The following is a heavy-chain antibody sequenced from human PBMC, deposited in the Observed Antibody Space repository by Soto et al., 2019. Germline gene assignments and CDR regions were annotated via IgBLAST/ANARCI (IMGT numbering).Heavy chain of an antibody. CDR2: ISYDGNIK. CDR3: ARFGGPVTAAVDDY. CDR1: GFTFSNFG. D-gene: IGHD6-13*01. J-gene: IGHJ4*02. V-gene: IGHV3-30*03. Sequence: QVQLVESGGGVVQPGRSLRLSCAASGFTFSNFGMQWVRQAPGKGLEWVASISYDGNIKYSADSVKGRFTISRDNSKNTLYLQMNSLRSEDTAVYYCARFGGPVTAAVDDYWGQGTRVTVSS.